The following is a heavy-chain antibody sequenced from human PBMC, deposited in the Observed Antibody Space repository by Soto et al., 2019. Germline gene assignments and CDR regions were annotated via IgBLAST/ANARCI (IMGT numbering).Heavy chain of an antibody. CDR1: GFTFSSYG. CDR3: ARDRGTFGGVIVPHY. V-gene: IGHV3-33*01. J-gene: IGHJ4*02. D-gene: IGHD3-16*02. CDR2: IWYDGSNK. Sequence: GGSLRLSCAASGFTFSSYGMHWVRQAPGKGLEWVAVIWYDGSNKYYADSVKGRFTISRDNSKNTLYLQMNSLRAEDTAVYYCARDRGTFGGVIVPHYWGQGTLVTVSS.